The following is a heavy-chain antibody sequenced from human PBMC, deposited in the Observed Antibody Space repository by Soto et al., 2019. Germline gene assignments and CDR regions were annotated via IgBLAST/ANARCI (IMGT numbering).Heavy chain of an antibody. J-gene: IGHJ3*02. CDR2: ISYDGSNK. V-gene: IGHV3-30-3*01. CDR3: ARTKTYYYGSGKGDAFDI. D-gene: IGHD3-10*01. CDR1: GFTFSSYA. Sequence: QVQLVESGGGVVQPGRSLRLSCAASGFTFSSYAMHWVRQAPGKGLEWVAVISYDGSNKYYADSVKGRFTISRDNSKNTLYLQMNSLRAEDTAMYYCARTKTYYYGSGKGDAFDIWGQGTMVTVSS.